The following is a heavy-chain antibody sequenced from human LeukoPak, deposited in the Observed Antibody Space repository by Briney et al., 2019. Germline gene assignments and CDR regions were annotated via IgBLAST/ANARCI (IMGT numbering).Heavy chain of an antibody. D-gene: IGHD3-16*02. V-gene: IGHV4-4*07. CDR1: GGSISSYY. Sequence: PSETLSLTCTVSGGSISSYYWSWIRQPAGKGPEWIGRIYTIGSTNYNPSLKSRVTMSVDTSKNQFSLKLSSVTAADTAVYYCARDKYDYVWGSYRMSWFDPWGQGTLVTVSS. CDR2: IYTIGST. J-gene: IGHJ5*02. CDR3: ARDKYDYVWGSYRMSWFDP.